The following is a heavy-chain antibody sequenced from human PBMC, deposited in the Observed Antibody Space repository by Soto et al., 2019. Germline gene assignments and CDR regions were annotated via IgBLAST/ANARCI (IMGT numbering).Heavy chain of an antibody. CDR2: ISAYNGNT. D-gene: IGHD3-3*01. Sequence: ASVKVSCKASGYTFTSYGISWVRQAPGQGLEWMGWISAYNGNTNYAQKLQGRVTMTTDTSTSTAYMELRSLRSDDTAVYYCARLFWSGPRTEIDSGMDVWGQGTTVSVSS. CDR1: GYTFTSYG. V-gene: IGHV1-18*01. J-gene: IGHJ6*01. CDR3: ARLFWSGPRTEIDSGMDV.